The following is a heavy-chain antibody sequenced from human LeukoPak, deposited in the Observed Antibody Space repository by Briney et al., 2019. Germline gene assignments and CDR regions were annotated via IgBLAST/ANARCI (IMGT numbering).Heavy chain of an antibody. V-gene: IGHV4-31*03. CDR3: AREDYSDYIFDY. J-gene: IGHJ4*02. Sequence: PSETLSLTCTVSGGSINSGGYYWSWIRQHPGKGLEWIGYIYYRGSTYYNPSLKSRLTISVDTSKNQFSLKLSSVTAADTAVYYCAREDYSDYIFDYWGQGTLVTVSS. CDR2: IYYRGST. D-gene: IGHD4-11*01. CDR1: GGSINSGGYY.